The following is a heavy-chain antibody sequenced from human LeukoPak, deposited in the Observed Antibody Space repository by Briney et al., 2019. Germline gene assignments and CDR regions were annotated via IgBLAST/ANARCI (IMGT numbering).Heavy chain of an antibody. J-gene: IGHJ4*02. CDR1: GFTFSSYG. Sequence: GGSLRLSCAASGFTFSSYGMHWVRQAPDKGLEWVAFIRYDGSNKYYADSVKGRFTISRDNSKNTLYLQMNSLRAEDTAVYYCANPEAGDCSSTSCPFDYWGQGTLVTVSS. D-gene: IGHD2-2*01. CDR2: IRYDGSNK. CDR3: ANPEAGDCSSTSCPFDY. V-gene: IGHV3-30*02.